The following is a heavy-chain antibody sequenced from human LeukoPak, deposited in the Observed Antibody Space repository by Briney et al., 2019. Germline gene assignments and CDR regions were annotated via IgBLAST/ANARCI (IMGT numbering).Heavy chain of an antibody. CDR2: IRXNGXEX. D-gene: IGHD2/OR15-2a*01. CDR1: GFTPNRHW. J-gene: IGHJ5*02. V-gene: IGHV3-7*01. CDR3: XXLXXXXXIYDL. Sequence: GGSLRLSCTASGFTPNRHWMSWVRQAPGKGLEWVASIRXNGXEXXXXXXXXGRFIISRDNTENSVSLQMNSLRDDDTAIYYXXXLXXXXXIYDLWGQGTLVTXSS.